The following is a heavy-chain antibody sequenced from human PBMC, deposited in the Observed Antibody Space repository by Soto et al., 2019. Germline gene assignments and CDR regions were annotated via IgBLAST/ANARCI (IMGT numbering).Heavy chain of an antibody. J-gene: IGHJ4*02. CDR3: ASRVVDVGYFDY. Sequence: KPSETLSLTCTVSGGSISSGDYYWSWIRQPPGKGLEWIGYISYTGNAFYNPSLKGRLTISVDTSKNQFSLKLSSVTAADTAVYYCASRVVDVGYFDYWGQGTLVTVSS. D-gene: IGHD2-15*01. CDR1: GGSISSGDYY. CDR2: ISYTGNA. V-gene: IGHV4-30-4*01.